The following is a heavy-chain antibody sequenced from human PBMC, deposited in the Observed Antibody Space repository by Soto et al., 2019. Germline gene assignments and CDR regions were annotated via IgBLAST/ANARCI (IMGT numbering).Heavy chain of an antibody. CDR1: GGSITSSSYY. Sequence: KPSETLSLTCTVPGGSITSSSYYWGWIRQPPGKGLEWIGSNCYGGVSYSETKYYNPSLKSRVTMSGDTSKNQFALKLSTVTAADTAVYYCARRNLGSPFDYWGPGTLVTVSS. J-gene: IGHJ4*02. CDR3: ARRNLGSPFDY. CDR2: NCYGGVSYSETK. V-gene: IGHV4-39*01. D-gene: IGHD3-10*01.